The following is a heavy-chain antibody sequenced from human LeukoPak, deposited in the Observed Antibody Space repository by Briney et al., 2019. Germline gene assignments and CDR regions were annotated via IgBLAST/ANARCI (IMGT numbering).Heavy chain of an antibody. D-gene: IGHD5-24*01. V-gene: IGHV3-11*01. CDR3: ARDDGDGYNYDY. CDR1: GSTFSDYY. Sequence: PGGSLRLSCAASGSTFSDYYMSWIRQAPGKGLEWVSYISSSGSTIYYADSVKGRFTISRDNAKNSLYLQMNSLRAGDTAVYYCARDDGDGYNYDYWGQGTLVTVSS. J-gene: IGHJ4*02. CDR2: ISSSGSTI.